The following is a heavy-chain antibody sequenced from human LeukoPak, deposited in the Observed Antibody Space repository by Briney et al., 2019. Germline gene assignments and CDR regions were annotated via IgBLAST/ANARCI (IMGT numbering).Heavy chain of an antibody. J-gene: IGHJ4*02. CDR1: GGTFSSYA. V-gene: IGHV1-69*05. CDR3: ARDSRYSYGYGSDY. D-gene: IGHD5-18*01. CDR2: IIPIFGTA. Sequence: SVKVSCKASGGTFSSYAISWVRRAPGQGLEWMGGIIPIFGTANYAQKFQGRVTMTTDTSTSTAYMELRSLRSDDTAVYYCARDSRYSYGYGSDYWGQGTLVTVSS.